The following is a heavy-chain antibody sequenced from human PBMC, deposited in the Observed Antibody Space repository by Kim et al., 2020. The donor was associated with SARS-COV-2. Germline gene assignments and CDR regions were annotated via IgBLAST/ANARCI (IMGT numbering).Heavy chain of an antibody. D-gene: IGHD2-15*01. Sequence: SETLSPTCTVSGGSISSYYWSWIRQPPGKGLEWIGYIYYSGSTNYNPSLKSRVTISVDTSKNQFSLKLSSVTAADTAVYYCARDGVGYCSGGSCFQHWG. J-gene: IGHJ1*01. CDR1: GGSISSYY. V-gene: IGHV4-59*13. CDR3: ARDGVGYCSGGSCFQH. CDR2: IYYSGST.